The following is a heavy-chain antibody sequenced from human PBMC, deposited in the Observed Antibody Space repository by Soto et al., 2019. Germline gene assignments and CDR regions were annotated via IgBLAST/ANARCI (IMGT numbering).Heavy chain of an antibody. J-gene: IGHJ4*02. CDR2: INGGDGNT. CDR1: GYTFGRYA. Sequence: QVHLVQSGAEVKPPGASVRISCAASGYTFGRYALHWLRQSPGQRLEWMGWINGGDGNTDSPRKFQSRVTITRDTSADTAYVELRSLSPEDTAVHYCATAISATTFDHWGQGTLVTVSS. CDR3: ATAISATTFDH. V-gene: IGHV1-3*01.